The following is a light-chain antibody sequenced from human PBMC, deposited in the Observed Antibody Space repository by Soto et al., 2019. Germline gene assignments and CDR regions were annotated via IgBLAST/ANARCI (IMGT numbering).Light chain of an antibody. CDR2: ANN. CDR1: SSNIGSNT. V-gene: IGLV1-44*01. CDR3: SSWDDSLKEV. Sequence: QSVLTQPPSASGTPGQRVTISCSGSSSNIGSNTINWYQQLPGTAPKLLIYANNQRPSGVPDRISGSKSGTSASLAISGLQSEDEADYYCSSWDDSLKEVFGGGTKLTVL. J-gene: IGLJ2*01.